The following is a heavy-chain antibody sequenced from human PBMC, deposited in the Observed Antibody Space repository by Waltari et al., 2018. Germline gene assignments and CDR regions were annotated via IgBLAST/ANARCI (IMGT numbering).Heavy chain of an antibody. J-gene: IGHJ6*03. D-gene: IGHD6-13*01. V-gene: IGHV3-30*18. Sequence: QVQLVESGGGVVQPGRYLRLSCAASGFTFSNSAMHWVRQAPGKGLEWVAVISRDGVHKDYGDSVKGRFTISRDNSKNTLYLQMNSLRAEDTAVYYCAKDAAAAPAYYYYKDVWGKGTTVTISS. CDR3: AKDAAAAPAYYYYKDV. CDR2: ISRDGVHK. CDR1: GFTFSNSA.